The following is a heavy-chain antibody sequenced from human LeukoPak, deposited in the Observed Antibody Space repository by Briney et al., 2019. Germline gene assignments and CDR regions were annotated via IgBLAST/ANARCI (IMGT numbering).Heavy chain of an antibody. CDR2: ISYDGSNK. CDR1: GLTFRNYG. D-gene: IGHD1-1*01. J-gene: IGHJ4*02. Sequence: AGGSLRLSCAASGLTFRNYGMHWVRRAPGKGLEWVAIISYDGSNKYYADSVRGRFTISKDNSQNTLYLQMNSLRAEDTAVYYCASHRGDYATGYFGYWGQGTLVTVSS. V-gene: IGHV3-30*03. CDR3: ASHRGDYATGYFGY.